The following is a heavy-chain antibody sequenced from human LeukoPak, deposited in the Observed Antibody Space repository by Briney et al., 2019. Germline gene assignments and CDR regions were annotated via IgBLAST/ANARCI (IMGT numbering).Heavy chain of an antibody. CDR3: ARDSGWFRFDS. V-gene: IGHV3-7*03. J-gene: IGHJ4*02. Sequence: GGSLRLSCAASGFTFSSYWMTWVRQAPGKGLEWVANIKEDGSDKYYVDSVKGRFTISRDNAKNSLYLQMNSLRAEDTAVYYCARDSGWFRFDSWGQGTLVTVSS. D-gene: IGHD6-13*01. CDR1: GFTFSSYW. CDR2: IKEDGSDK.